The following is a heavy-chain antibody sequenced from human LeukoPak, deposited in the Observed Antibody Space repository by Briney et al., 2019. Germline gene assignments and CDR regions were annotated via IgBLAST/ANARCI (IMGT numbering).Heavy chain of an antibody. CDR3: ARGYYDSSGTLKDDAFDI. D-gene: IGHD3-22*01. J-gene: IGHJ3*02. Sequence: PSETLSLTCTVSGGSISSHYWSWIRQPPGKGLEWIGYIYYSGSTNYNPSLKSRVTISVDTSKNQFSLKLSSVTAADTAAYYCARGYYDSSGTLKDDAFDIWGQGTMVTVSS. CDR2: IYYSGST. CDR1: GGSISSHY. V-gene: IGHV4-59*11.